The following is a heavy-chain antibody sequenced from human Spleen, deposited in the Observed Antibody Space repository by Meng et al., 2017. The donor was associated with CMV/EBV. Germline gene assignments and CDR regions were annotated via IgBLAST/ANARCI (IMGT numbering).Heavy chain of an antibody. Sequence: SVKVSCKASGDTFINYAISWVRQASGQGLEWMGGIIPMFGTADYAQKFQGRVTIITDESTSTAYMELSSLRSEDTAVYYCAKDRGYKGYCSSTSCYLPPINWGQGTLVTVSS. CDR2: IIPMFGTA. D-gene: IGHD2-2*01. CDR3: AKDRGYKGYCSSTSCYLPPIN. V-gene: IGHV1-69*05. CDR1: GDTFINYA. J-gene: IGHJ4*02.